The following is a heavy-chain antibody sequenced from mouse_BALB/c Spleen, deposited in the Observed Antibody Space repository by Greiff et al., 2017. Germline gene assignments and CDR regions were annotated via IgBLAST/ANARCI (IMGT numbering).Heavy chain of an antibody. CDR3: ASFTTRFAY. J-gene: IGHJ3*01. CDR1: GFTFSSFG. V-gene: IGHV5-17*02. Sequence: EVKLMESGGGLVQPGGSRKLSCAASGFTFSSFGMHWVRQAPEKGLEWVAYISSGSSTIYYADTVKGRFTISRDNPKNTLFLQMTSLRSEDTAMYYCASFTTRFAYWGQGTLVTVSA. CDR2: ISSGSSTI. D-gene: IGHD1-1*01.